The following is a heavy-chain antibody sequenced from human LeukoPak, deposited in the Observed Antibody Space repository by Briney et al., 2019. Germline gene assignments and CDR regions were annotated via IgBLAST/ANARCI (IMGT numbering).Heavy chain of an antibody. CDR2: FDPEDGET. CDR1: GYTLTELS. D-gene: IGHD1-7*01. J-gene: IGHJ4*02. V-gene: IGHV1-24*01. CDR3: ATGYLELRGSLDY. Sequence: ASVKVSCKVSGYTLTELSTHWVRQAPGKGLEWMGGFDPEDGETIYAQKFQGRVTMTEDTSTDTAYMELSSLRSEDTAVYYCATGYLELRGSLDYWGQGTLVTVSS.